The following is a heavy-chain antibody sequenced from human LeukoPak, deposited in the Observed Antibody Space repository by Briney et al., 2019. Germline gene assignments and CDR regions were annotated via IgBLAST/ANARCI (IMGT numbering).Heavy chain of an antibody. Sequence: SETLSLTCTVSGGSISSYYWSWIRQPPGKGLEWIGYIYYSGSTNYNPSLKSRVTISVDTSKNQFSLKLSSVTAADTAVYYCARDDYYYDAGAFDIWGQGTMVTVSS. J-gene: IGHJ3*02. V-gene: IGHV4-59*12. CDR1: GGSISSYY. CDR2: IYYSGST. CDR3: ARDDYYYDAGAFDI. D-gene: IGHD3-22*01.